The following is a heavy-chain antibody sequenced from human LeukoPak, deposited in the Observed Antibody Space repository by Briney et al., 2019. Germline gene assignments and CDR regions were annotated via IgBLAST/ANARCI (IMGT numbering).Heavy chain of an antibody. CDR1: GYTFTGYY. D-gene: IGHD2-15*01. J-gene: IGHJ4*02. V-gene: IGHV1-2*02. Sequence: ASVKVSCKASGYTFTGYYMHWVRQAPGQGLEWMGWINPNSGGTNYAQKFQGRVTMTRDTPISTAYMELSRLRSDDTAVYYCARASAGIVVVVAAFDYWGQGTLVTVSS. CDR2: INPNSGGT. CDR3: ARASAGIVVVVAAFDY.